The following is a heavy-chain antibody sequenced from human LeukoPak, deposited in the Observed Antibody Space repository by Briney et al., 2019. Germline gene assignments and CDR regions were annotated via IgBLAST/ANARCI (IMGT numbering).Heavy chain of an antibody. CDR3: AKDEGYDSSGYYGDY. Sequence: GASLTLSCAASGFTFSSYAMSCVRQAPGEVLEWVSAISGSGGSTYYADSGKGRFIIARDNSKNTLYLQMNSLRAEDTAVYYCAKDEGYDSSGYYGDYWGQGTLVTVSS. V-gene: IGHV3-23*01. J-gene: IGHJ4*02. D-gene: IGHD3-22*01. CDR1: GFTFSSYA. CDR2: ISGSGGST.